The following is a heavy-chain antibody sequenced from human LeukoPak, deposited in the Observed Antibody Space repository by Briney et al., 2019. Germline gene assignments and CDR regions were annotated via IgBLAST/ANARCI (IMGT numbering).Heavy chain of an antibody. J-gene: IGHJ3*02. CDR3: ARADGVGGDAFDI. V-gene: IGHV4-4*07. CDR1: GGSISSYY. Sequence: SETLSLTCNVSGGSISSYYWSWIRQPAGKGLEWIGRFYTSGSTNYNPSLQSRVTMSVDKSKNQFSLKLSSVTAADTAVYYCARADGVGGDAFDIWGQGTMVTVSS. CDR2: FYTSGST. D-gene: IGHD3-16*01.